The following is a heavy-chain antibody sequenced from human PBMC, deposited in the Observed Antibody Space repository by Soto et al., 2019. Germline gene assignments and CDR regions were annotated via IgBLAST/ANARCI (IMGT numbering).Heavy chain of an antibody. CDR1: GYSFTSYW. D-gene: IGHD5-12*01. CDR3: VKDRVPGAYGNYYGMDV. V-gene: IGHV5-51*01. J-gene: IGHJ6*02. Sequence: GESLKISCKGSGYSFTSYWIGWVRQMPGKGLEWMGIIYPGDSDTRYSPSFQGQVTISADKSISTAYLQWSSLKASDTAMYYCVKDRVPGAYGNYYGMDVWGQGTTVTVSS. CDR2: IYPGDSDT.